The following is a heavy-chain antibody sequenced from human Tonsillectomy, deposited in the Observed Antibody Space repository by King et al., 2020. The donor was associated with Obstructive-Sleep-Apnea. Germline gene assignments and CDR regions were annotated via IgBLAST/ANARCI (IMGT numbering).Heavy chain of an antibody. J-gene: IGHJ6*02. Sequence: VQLQESGPGLVKPSETLSLTCTVSGGSISSYYWSWIRQPPGKGLEWIGYIYYSGSTYYNPSLKSRVTISVDTSKNQFSLKLSSVTAADTAVYYCARGLYYYYGMDVWGQGTTVTVSS. V-gene: IGHV4-59*08. CDR2: IYYSGST. CDR1: GGSISSYY. CDR3: ARGLYYYYGMDV.